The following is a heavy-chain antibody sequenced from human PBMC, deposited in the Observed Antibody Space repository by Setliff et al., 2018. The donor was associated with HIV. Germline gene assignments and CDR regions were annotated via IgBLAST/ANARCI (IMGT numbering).Heavy chain of an antibody. CDR3: ARFRKFQLVGALDY. CDR2: MNPNSGNT. V-gene: IGHV1-8*01. D-gene: IGHD1-26*01. CDR1: GYTFTNYD. Sequence: ASVKVSCKASGYTFTNYDIDWVRQATGQGLEWMGWMNPNSGNTGYAQKFQGRVTMTRNTSISTAYMELSSLRSEDTAVYYCARFRKFQLVGALDYWGQGTLVTVSS. J-gene: IGHJ4*02.